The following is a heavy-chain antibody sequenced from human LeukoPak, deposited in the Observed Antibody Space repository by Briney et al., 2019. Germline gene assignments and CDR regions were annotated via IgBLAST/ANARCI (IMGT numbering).Heavy chain of an antibody. CDR3: ARGVGYGDYLPFMDV. CDR2: IDHSGST. J-gene: IGHJ6*02. CDR1: GGSISSGGYY. V-gene: IGHV4-39*07. D-gene: IGHD4-17*01. Sequence: SETLSLTCTVSGGSISSGGYYWSWIRQHPGKGLEWIGEIDHSGSTNYGPSLESRVTISVDTSKNQFSLKLSSVTAADTAQYYCARGVGYGDYLPFMDVWGQGTTVTVSS.